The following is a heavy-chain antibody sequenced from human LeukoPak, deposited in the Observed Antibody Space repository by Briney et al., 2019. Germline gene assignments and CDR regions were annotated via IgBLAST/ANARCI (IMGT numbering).Heavy chain of an antibody. CDR3: VRERDGFDV. CDR1: GFTFGNDI. J-gene: IGHJ3*01. CDR2: ISKDESYI. Sequence: GRSLRLSCAASGFTFGNDIMNWVRQAPGKGLEWVAVISKDESYIHYADSVKGRFTISRDISRNTLFLQMDSLRAEDTALYYCVRERDGFDVWGQGTMVTVSS. V-gene: IGHV3-30*04.